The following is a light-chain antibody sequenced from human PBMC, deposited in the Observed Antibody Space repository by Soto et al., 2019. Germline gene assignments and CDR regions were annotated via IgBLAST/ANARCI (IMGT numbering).Light chain of an antibody. CDR3: QQSLTMPIT. CDR2: SAS. J-gene: IGKJ5*01. V-gene: IGKV1-39*01. Sequence: DIQMTQSPASLSVSVWGRVTITCRASQSINNYLNWYLQRPGQAPKLLIRSASTLQRGVPSRFSGSGSRTEFTLTIADLQPDDFGTYYCQQSLTMPITFGHGTRLEI. CDR1: QSINNY.